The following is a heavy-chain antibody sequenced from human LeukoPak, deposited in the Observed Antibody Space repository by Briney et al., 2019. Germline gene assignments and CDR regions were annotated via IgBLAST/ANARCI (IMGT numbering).Heavy chain of an antibody. CDR3: ARGSGYYSWFDP. Sequence: PSETLSLTCTVSGASITTGGYYWSWIRQHPVKGLEWLAYIYYSGSTYYNPSLKSRVTISIYASENQFSLKLSSVTAADTAVYYCARGSGYYSWFDPWGQGTLVTVSS. CDR2: IYYSGST. J-gene: IGHJ5*02. V-gene: IGHV4-31*03. D-gene: IGHD3-3*01. CDR1: GASITTGGYY.